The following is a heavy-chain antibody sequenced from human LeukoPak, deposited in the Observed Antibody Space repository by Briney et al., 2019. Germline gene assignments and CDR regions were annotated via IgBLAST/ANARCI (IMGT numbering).Heavy chain of an antibody. CDR1: GGSISSYY. CDR2: IYTSGST. J-gene: IGHJ5*02. V-gene: IGHV4-4*07. CDR3: ARVFSYPLRAPFDP. Sequence: SETLSLTCTVSGGSISSYYWSWIRQPAGKGLEWIGRIYTSGSTNYNPSLKSRVTMSVDTSKNQFSLKLSSVTAADTAVYYCARVFSYPLRAPFDPWGQGTLVTVSS. D-gene: IGHD3-3*01.